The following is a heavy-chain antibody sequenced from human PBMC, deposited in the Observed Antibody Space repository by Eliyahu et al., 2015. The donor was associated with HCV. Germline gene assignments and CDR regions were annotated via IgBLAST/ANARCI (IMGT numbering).Heavy chain of an antibody. Sequence: EVQLVESGGGFVQPGGSLRLSCXGXGIXFRNSWMNWVRQAPGKGVEWVANIKEDGSEKFYVDSVKGRFTIFRDNAKNSLSLQMNSLRADDTAVYFCARGGSDYSIPKGGWYFDLWGRGTLVTVSS. J-gene: IGHJ2*01. D-gene: IGHD3-10*01. V-gene: IGHV3-7*01. CDR3: ARGGSDYSIPKGGWYFDL. CDR1: GIXFRNSW. CDR2: IKEDGSEK.